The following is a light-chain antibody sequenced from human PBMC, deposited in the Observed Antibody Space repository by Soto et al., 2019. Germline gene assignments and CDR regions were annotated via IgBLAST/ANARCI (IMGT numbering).Light chain of an antibody. V-gene: IGKV1-16*02. Sequence: DIQMTQSPSSLSTSVRDRVIITCRASQDISNYLPCFHQKSGTAPKSLIYTASSLQSGVPSKFSGSGSGTDFTLTITSLQPEDFATSYCQQFNNCLLTFGGGTTVEI. CDR2: TAS. CDR3: QQFNNCLLT. CDR1: QDISNY. J-gene: IGKJ4*01.